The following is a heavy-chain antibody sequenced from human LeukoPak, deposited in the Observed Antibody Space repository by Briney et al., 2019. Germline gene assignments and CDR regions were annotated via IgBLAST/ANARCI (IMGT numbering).Heavy chain of an antibody. CDR2: MSPNSGDT. CDR3: ARDTKRWLQVFDY. J-gene: IGHJ4*02. CDR1: GYTFTSYD. V-gene: IGHV1-8*01. Sequence: ASVKVSCKASGYTFTSYDTNWVRQATGQGLEWMGWMSPNSGDTGYAQKFQGRVTMTRNTSISTAYLGLSSLRSEDTAMYYCARDTKRWLQVFDYWGQGTLVTVSS. D-gene: IGHD5-24*01.